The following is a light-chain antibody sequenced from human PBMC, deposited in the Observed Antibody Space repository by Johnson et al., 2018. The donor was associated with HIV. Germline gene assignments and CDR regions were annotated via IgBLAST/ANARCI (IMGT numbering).Light chain of an antibody. CDR2: DNN. CDR3: GTWDSSLSAYV. V-gene: IGLV1-51*01. Sequence: QSVLTQPPSVSAAPGQKVTISCSGSSSNIGNNYVSWYQQLPGTAPKVLIYDNNKRPSGIPDRFSGSKSGTSATLGITGLQTGDEADYYCGTWDSSLSAYVFGTRTKVTVL. CDR1: SSNIGNNY. J-gene: IGLJ1*01.